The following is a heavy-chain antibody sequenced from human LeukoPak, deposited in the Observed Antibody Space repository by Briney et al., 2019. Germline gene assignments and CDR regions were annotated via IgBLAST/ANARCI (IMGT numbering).Heavy chain of an antibody. V-gene: IGHV4-34*01. CDR3: ARGSSKGSTRRTSKSYYYYYYMDV. J-gene: IGHJ6*03. D-gene: IGHD1-14*01. Sequence: SETLSLTCAVYGGSFSGYYWSWIRQPPGKGLEWIGEINHSGSTNYNPSLKSRVTISVDTSKNQFSLKLSSVTAADTAVYYCARGSSKGSTRRTSKSYYYYYYMDVWGKGTTVTVSS. CDR1: GGSFSGYY. CDR2: INHSGST.